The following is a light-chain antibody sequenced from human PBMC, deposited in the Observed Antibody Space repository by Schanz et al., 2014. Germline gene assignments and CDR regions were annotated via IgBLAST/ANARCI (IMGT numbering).Light chain of an antibody. CDR3: QQYGSSPRT. V-gene: IGKV3D-15*01. J-gene: IGKJ1*01. CDR2: GAS. Sequence: EIVLTQSPATLSVSPGERATLSCRASQSVSSNLAWYLQKPGQAPRLLIYGASSRATGIPARFSGGGSGTEFTLTITSPQSEDFAVYYCQQYGSSPRTFGQGTKVEIK. CDR1: QSVSSN.